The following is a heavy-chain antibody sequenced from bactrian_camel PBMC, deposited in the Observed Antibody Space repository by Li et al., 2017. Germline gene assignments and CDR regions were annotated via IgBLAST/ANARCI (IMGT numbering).Heavy chain of an antibody. CDR1: GFNFDNSC. CDR3: SIDVAMRDSCSARLRY. J-gene: IGHJ4*01. V-gene: IGHV3S60*01. CDR2: ISARYGST. D-gene: IGHD6*01. Sequence: VQLVESGGGSVQSGGSLRLSCAASGFNFDNSCMGWFRQAPGKEREGVADISARYGSTTYADSVKGRFTISQDNAKNTVYLQMNSLKPEDTAMYYCSIDVAMRDSCSARLRYWGQGTQVTVS.